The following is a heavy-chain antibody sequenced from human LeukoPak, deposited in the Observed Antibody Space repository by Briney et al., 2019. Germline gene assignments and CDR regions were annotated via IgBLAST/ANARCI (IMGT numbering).Heavy chain of an antibody. CDR2: INPNSGGT. CDR1: GYTFTGYY. D-gene: IGHD6-13*01. CDR3: ARAGSSWYSLLDN. J-gene: IGHJ4*02. V-gene: IGHV1-2*02. Sequence: GASVKVSCKASGYTFTGYYMHWVRQAPGQGLEWMGWINPNSGGTNYAQKFQGRVTMTRDTSISTAYMELSRLRSDDTVVYYCARAGSSWYSLLDNWGQGTLVTVSS.